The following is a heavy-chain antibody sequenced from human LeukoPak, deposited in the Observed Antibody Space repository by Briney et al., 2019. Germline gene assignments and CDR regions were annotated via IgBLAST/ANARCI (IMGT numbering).Heavy chain of an antibody. D-gene: IGHD6-19*01. J-gene: IGHJ4*02. V-gene: IGHV3-30*18. CDR3: AKEGSKASGWSGEDY. Sequence: DPGGSLRLSCAASGFTFSSYGMHWVRQAPGKGLEWVAVISYDGSNKYYADSVKGRFTISRDNSKNTLYLQMNSLRAEDTAVYYCAKEGSKASGWSGEDYWGQGTLVTVSS. CDR2: ISYDGSNK. CDR1: GFTFSSYG.